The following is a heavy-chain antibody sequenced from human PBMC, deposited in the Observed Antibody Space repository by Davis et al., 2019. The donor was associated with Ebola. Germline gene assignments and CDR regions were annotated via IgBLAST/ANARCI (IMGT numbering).Heavy chain of an antibody. CDR1: GITFSSYC. CDR2: IKSDGSST. D-gene: IGHD2-21*02. CDR3: ARGVTTPGWYWHFDL. Sequence: GESLKISCAASGITFSSYCTHWVRQAPGKGLVWVSRIKSDGSSTSYADSVRGRFTISRDNAKNTMYLQMNGLRADDTAVYYCARGVTTPGWYWHFDLWGRGALVTVSS. J-gene: IGHJ2*01. V-gene: IGHV3-74*01.